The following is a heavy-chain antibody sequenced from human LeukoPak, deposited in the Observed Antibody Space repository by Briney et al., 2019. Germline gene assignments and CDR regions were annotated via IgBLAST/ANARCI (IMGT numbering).Heavy chain of an antibody. D-gene: IGHD6-6*01. V-gene: IGHV1-69*06. CDR3: ARSGQYSSSGRYYYMDV. CDR2: IIPIFGTA. Sequence: ASVKVSCKASGGTFSSYAISWVRQAPGQGLEWMGGIIPIFGTANCAQKFQGRVTITADKSTSTAYMELSSLRSEDTAVYYCARSGQYSSSGRYYYMDVWGKGTTVTVSS. CDR1: GGTFSSYA. J-gene: IGHJ6*03.